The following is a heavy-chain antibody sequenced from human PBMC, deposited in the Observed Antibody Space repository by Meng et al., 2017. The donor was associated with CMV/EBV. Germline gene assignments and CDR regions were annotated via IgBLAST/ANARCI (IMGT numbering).Heavy chain of an antibody. Sequence: SETLSLTCAVYGGSFSGYYWSWIRQPPGKGLEWIGEINHSGSTNYNPSLKSRVTIPVDTSKNQFSLKLSSVTAADTAVYYCARIVPAAIRHYYYGMDVWGQGATVTVSS. CDR2: INHSGST. J-gene: IGHJ6*02. CDR1: GGSFSGYY. V-gene: IGHV4-34*01. D-gene: IGHD2-2*01. CDR3: ARIVPAAIRHYYYGMDV.